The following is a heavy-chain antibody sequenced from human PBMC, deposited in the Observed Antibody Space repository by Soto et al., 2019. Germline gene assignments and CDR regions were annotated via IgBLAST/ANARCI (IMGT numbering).Heavy chain of an antibody. CDR1: GFTFDDYA. CDR3: AKYCKPGFCGYFDH. D-gene: IGHD2-2*03. J-gene: IGHJ4*02. Sequence: SLRLSCAASGFTFDDYAMHWVRQAPGKGLEWVSGISWNSGSIGYADSVKGRFTISRDNAKNSLYLQMNSLRAEDTALYYCAKYCKPGFCGYFDHCGQGTLVTVPT. CDR2: ISWNSGSI. V-gene: IGHV3-9*01.